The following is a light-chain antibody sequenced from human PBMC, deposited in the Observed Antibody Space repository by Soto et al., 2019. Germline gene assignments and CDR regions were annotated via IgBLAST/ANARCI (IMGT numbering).Light chain of an antibody. J-gene: IGLJ1*01. CDR3: SSYTSSSTLDYV. CDR2: EVS. CDR1: SSDIGAYNY. V-gene: IGLV2-14*01. Sequence: QSVLTQPASVSGSPGQSITISCTGSSSDIGAYNYVSWFQQYPGKAPKLIISEVSNRPSGVSNRFSGSKSSTAASLTISGLQTEDEADYYCSSYTSSSTLDYVFGTGTKVTVL.